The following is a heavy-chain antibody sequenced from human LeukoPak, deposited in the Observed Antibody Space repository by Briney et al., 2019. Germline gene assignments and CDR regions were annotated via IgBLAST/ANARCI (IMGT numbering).Heavy chain of an antibody. V-gene: IGHV3-11*01. CDR3: ARGNRGGWDGSGFDY. J-gene: IGHJ4*02. D-gene: IGHD6-19*01. Sequence: GGSLRLSCAASGFTFSDYYMSWIRQAPGKGLEWVSYVSSSGGTIYYADSAKGRFTISRDNAKNSLYVQMNSLRAADTALYYCARGNRGGWDGSGFDYWGQGTLVTVSS. CDR1: GFTFSDYY. CDR2: VSSSGGTI.